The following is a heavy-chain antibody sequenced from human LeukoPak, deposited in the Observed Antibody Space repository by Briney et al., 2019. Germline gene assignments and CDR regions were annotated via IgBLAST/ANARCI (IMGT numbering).Heavy chain of an antibody. CDR3: ARANYYDSSGYYYAFDI. J-gene: IGHJ3*02. CDR1: GYSISNGYN. D-gene: IGHD3-22*01. CDR2: ISHTGST. V-gene: IGHV4-38-2*02. Sequence: EPSETLSLTCTVSGYSISNGYNWGWVRQPPGKGLECIGSISHTGSTYYNPSLESRVTISLDTSNNQFSLELSSVTAADTAVYYCARANYYDSSGYYYAFDIWGQGTMVTVSS.